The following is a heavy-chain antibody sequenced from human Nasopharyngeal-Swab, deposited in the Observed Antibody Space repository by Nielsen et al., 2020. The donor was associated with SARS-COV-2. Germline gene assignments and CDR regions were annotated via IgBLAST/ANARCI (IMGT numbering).Heavy chain of an antibody. CDR2: IDPSDSYT. Sequence: GGSLRLSCKGSGYSFTSYWISWVRQMPGKGLEWMGRIDPSDSYTNYSPSFQGHVTISADKSISTAYLQWSSLRASDTAMYYCARRAYCSGGSCYSPYYYYMDVWGKETTVTVSS. CDR3: ARRAYCSGGSCYSPYYYYMDV. V-gene: IGHV5-10-1*01. CDR1: GYSFTSYW. D-gene: IGHD2-15*01. J-gene: IGHJ6*03.